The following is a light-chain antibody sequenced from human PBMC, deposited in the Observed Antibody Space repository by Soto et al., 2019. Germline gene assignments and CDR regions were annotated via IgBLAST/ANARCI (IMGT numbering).Light chain of an antibody. Sequence: DIQMTQSPSSLSASVGDRVTITCRASESISSWLAWYQQKPGKAPKLLIFKASSLEGGVPSRFSGSGSGTEFTLTISSLQPDDFATYSCQQYTTYPINFGGGTKVEIK. J-gene: IGKJ4*01. CDR1: ESISSW. CDR2: KAS. CDR3: QQYTTYPIN. V-gene: IGKV1-5*03.